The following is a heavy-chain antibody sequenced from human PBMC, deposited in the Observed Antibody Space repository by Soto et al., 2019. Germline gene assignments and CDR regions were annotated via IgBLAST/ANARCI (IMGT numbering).Heavy chain of an antibody. CDR2: IYYSGST. V-gene: IGHV4-59*01. CDR3: ARDQDCSSTSCYDWDGAFDI. J-gene: IGHJ3*02. CDR1: GGSISSYY. D-gene: IGHD2-2*01. Sequence: SETLSLTCTVSGGSISSYYWSGIRQPPGKGREGMGYIYYSGSTNYNPSLKSRVTISVDTSKNQFSLKLSSVTAADTAVYYCARDQDCSSTSCYDWDGAFDIWGQGTMVTVSS.